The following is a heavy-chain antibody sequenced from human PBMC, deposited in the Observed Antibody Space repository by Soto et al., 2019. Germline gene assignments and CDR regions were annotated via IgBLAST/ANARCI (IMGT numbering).Heavy chain of an antibody. CDR3: SRRGAVAGTGDAFDI. V-gene: IGHV5-51*07. J-gene: IGHJ3*02. CDR2: IYPGDSDT. D-gene: IGHD6-19*01. Sequence: KGREYVYISVCAGSLHKMPGKGLEWMGIIYPGDSDTRYSPSFQGQVTISADKSISTAYLQWSSLKASDTAMYYCSRRGAVAGTGDAFDIWGQWTMVTVSS. CDR1: EYVYISVC.